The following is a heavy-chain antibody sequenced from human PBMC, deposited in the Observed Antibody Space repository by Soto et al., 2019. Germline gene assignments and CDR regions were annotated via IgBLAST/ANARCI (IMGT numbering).Heavy chain of an antibody. CDR1: GYTFTSYG. V-gene: IGHV1-18*01. CDR3: ARDIAVALIDY. CDR2: ISAYNGNT. Sequence: QVQLVQSGAEVKKPGASVKVSCKASGYTFTSYGISWVRQAPGQGLEWMGWISAYNGNTKYAQKLQGRVTMTRDTSASTASMELRSLSSDAPAVYYCARDIAVALIDYWGQGTLVTVS. D-gene: IGHD6-19*01. J-gene: IGHJ4*02.